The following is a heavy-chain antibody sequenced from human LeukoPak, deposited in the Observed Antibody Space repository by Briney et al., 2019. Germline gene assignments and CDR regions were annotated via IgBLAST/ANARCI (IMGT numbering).Heavy chain of an antibody. V-gene: IGHV3-23*01. J-gene: IGHJ4*02. CDR2: ISGSGGST. CDR3: AKWELLDHYFDY. D-gene: IGHD1-26*01. Sequence: PGGSLRLSCAASGFTFSSYAMSWVRQAPGKGLEWVSAISGSGGSTYCADSVKGRFTISRDNSKNTLYLQMNSLRAEDTAVYYCAKWELLDHYFDYWGQGTLVTVSS. CDR1: GFTFSSYA.